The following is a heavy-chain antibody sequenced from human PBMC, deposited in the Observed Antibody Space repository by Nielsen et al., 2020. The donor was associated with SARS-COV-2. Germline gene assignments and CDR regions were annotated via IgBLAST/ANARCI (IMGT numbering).Heavy chain of an antibody. Sequence: GGSLRLSCAVSGFTVTSNSMNWVRQAPGKGLEWVSVIDSGGSTFYADSVKGRFTISRDNSKNTLYLQMNSLRAEDTAVYYCAKDGWIQRWLRPSLALDYFDYWGQGTLVTVSS. D-gene: IGHD5-18*01. CDR1: GFTVTSNS. V-gene: IGHV3-53*01. J-gene: IGHJ4*02. CDR2: IDSGGST. CDR3: AKDGWIQRWLRPSLALDYFDY.